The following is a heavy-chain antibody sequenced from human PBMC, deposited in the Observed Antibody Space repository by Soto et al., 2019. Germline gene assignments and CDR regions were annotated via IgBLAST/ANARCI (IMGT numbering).Heavy chain of an antibody. V-gene: IGHV1-69*06. CDR1: GDSFGSYA. Sequence: QMQLVQSGPEVKKPGSSVKVSCKASGDSFGSYAVSWVRQAPGQGLEWMGAIIPVFGTTNDTQKFQGRFTVTEDNSTNTADMELSSLRSDVTVVYNCAREPFGRFDPWGQGTLVTVSS. CDR3: AREPFGRFDP. J-gene: IGHJ5*02. CDR2: IIPVFGTT. D-gene: IGHD3-10*01.